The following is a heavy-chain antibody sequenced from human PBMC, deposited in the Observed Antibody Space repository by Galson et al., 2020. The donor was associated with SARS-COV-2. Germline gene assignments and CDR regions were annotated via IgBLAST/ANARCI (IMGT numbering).Heavy chain of an antibody. Sequence: GESLKISCAASGFTFTRYAMSWVRQAPGKGLEWVSTIRLTTDKTEYSDSVKGRFTISRDNSRNTVYLQMNSLRAKDAAVYYCVRDWVRFDYWGQGTLVTVSS. CDR3: VRDWVRFDY. J-gene: IGHJ4*02. V-gene: IGHV3-23*01. D-gene: IGHD1-1*01. CDR2: IRLTTDKT. CDR1: GFTFTRYA.